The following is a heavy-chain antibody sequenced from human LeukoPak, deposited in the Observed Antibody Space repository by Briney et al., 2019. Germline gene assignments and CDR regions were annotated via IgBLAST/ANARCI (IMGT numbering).Heavy chain of an antibody. V-gene: IGHV3-23*01. J-gene: IGHJ6*02. CDR3: TQESRVSEYYYAMDV. Sequence: PGGSLRLSCAASGFTFSSYAMSWVRQAPGKGLEWVSAISGSGGSTYYADSVSGRFTISRDDSKNTLYLEMNSLRAEDTALYYCTQESRVSEYYYAMDVWGQGTTVTVSS. D-gene: IGHD3-3*01. CDR2: ISGSGGST. CDR1: GFTFSSYA.